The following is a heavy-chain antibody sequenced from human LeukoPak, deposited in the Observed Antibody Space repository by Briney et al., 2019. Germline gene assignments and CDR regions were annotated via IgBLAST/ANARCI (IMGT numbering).Heavy chain of an antibody. V-gene: IGHV4-59*01. CDR3: ARMGRSSGPFQH. J-gene: IGHJ1*01. Sequence: PSETLSLICSVSGGSIGGYYWSWIRHPPGKGLEWVAFIYYSGSTNYNPSLTSRATISVDTSKNQFSLKLSSVTAADTAVYYCARMGRSSGPFQHWGQGTLVTVSS. CDR1: GGSIGGYY. D-gene: IGHD6-25*01. CDR2: IYYSGST.